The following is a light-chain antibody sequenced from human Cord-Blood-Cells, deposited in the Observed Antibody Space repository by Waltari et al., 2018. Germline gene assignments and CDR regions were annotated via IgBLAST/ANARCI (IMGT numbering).Light chain of an antibody. CDR3: SSYTSSSTPVV. CDR2: EVS. CDR1: SSDVGGYNY. V-gene: IGLV2-14*01. Sequence: SALTQPASVSGSPGPSIIISCTGTSSDVGGYNYVSWYQQHPGKAPKPMIYEVSNRPSGVSNRFSGSKSGNTASLTISGLQAEDEADYYCSSYTSSSTPVVFGGGTKLTVL. J-gene: IGLJ2*01.